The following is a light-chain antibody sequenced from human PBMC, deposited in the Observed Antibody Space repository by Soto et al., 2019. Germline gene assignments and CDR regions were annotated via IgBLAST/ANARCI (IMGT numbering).Light chain of an antibody. V-gene: IGLV2-14*01. J-gene: IGLJ1*01. Sequence: QSVLTQPAFVSGSPGQSITISCTGTSSDVGGYNYVSWYQHPPGKAPKLMISEVSNRPSGVSNRFSGSKSGNTASLTISGLQAEDEADCYCSSYTSTSTRVFGTGTKLTVL. CDR3: SSYTSTSTRV. CDR1: SSDVGGYNY. CDR2: EVS.